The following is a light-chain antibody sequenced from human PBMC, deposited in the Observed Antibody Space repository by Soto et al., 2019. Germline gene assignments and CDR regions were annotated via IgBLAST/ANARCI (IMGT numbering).Light chain of an antibody. V-gene: IGKV1-39*01. Sequence: DIQITQSPSSLSASVGDRVTITCRASQSISSYLNWYQHKPGKAPKLLIYAASSLQTGVPSRFSGSRSGTDFALTISSLQRDDFATYYCQQTDSFPRTFGQGTKWIS. CDR1: QSISSY. CDR3: QQTDSFPRT. J-gene: IGKJ1*01. CDR2: AAS.